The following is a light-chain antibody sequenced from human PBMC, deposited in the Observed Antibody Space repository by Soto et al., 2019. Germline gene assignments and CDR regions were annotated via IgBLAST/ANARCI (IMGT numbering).Light chain of an antibody. J-gene: IGLJ1*01. Sequence: QSVLTQPPSVSGAPGQRVTISCTGSSSNIGARFDVYWYQHIPGTAPKLLIYGNSNRPSGVPDRFSGSKSGTSASLAITGLQAEDEADYYCQSYDSSLSAPYVFGTGTKVTVL. CDR3: QSYDSSLSAPYV. CDR1: SSNIGARFD. CDR2: GNS. V-gene: IGLV1-40*01.